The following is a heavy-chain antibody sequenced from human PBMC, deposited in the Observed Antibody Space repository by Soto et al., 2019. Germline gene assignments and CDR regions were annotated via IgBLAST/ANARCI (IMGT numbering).Heavy chain of an antibody. V-gene: IGHV1-8*01. CDR2: MNPNSGNT. CDR3: ARGRRSTAYSSSWYVGWKHDAFDI. Sequence: QVQLVQSGAEVKKPGASVKVSCKASGYTFTSYDINWVRQATGQGLEWMGWMNPNSGNTGYAQKFQGRVTMTRNTSISTAYMELSSLRSEDTAVYYCARGRRSTAYSSSWYVGWKHDAFDIWGQGTMVTVSS. CDR1: GYTFTSYD. D-gene: IGHD6-13*01. J-gene: IGHJ3*02.